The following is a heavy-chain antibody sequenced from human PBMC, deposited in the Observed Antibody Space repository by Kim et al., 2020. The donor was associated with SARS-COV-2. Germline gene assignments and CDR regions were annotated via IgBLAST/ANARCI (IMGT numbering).Heavy chain of an antibody. J-gene: IGHJ4*02. D-gene: IGHD3-10*01. Sequence: TPSLKSRVTISVDTSKNQFSLKLSSVTAADTAVYYCARGGPNYYGSGVDYWGQGTLVTVSS. V-gene: IGHV4-34*01. CDR3: ARGGPNYYGSGVDY.